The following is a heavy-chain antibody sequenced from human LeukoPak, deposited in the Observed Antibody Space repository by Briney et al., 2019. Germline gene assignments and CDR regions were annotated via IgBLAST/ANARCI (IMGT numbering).Heavy chain of an antibody. V-gene: IGHV3-48*01. D-gene: IGHD5-12*01. J-gene: IGHJ4*02. Sequence: PGGSLRLSCAASGFTFSGYSMNWVRQAPGKGLEWVSYISSSSTTTYYTDPVKGRFTISRDNAKKSLFLQMNSLRAGDTAVYYCARGGSGYSAYDFDYWGQGILVTVSS. CDR2: ISSSSTTT. CDR3: ARGGSGYSAYDFDY. CDR1: GFTFSGYS.